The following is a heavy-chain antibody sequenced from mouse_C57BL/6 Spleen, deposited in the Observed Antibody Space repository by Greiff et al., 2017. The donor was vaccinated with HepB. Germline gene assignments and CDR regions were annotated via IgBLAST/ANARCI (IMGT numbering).Heavy chain of an antibody. CDR3: AMRGGYGSSSLYAMDY. V-gene: IGHV5-17*01. CDR1: GFTFSDYG. D-gene: IGHD1-1*01. CDR2: ISSGSSTI. Sequence: EVMLVESGGGLVKPGGSLKLSCAASGFTFSDYGMHWVRQAPEKGLEWVAYISSGSSTIYYADTVKGRFTISRDNAKNTLFLQMTSLRSEDTAMYYCAMRGGYGSSSLYAMDYWGQGTSVTVSS. J-gene: IGHJ4*01.